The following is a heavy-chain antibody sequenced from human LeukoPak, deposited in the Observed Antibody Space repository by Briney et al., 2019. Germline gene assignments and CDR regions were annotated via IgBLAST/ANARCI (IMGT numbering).Heavy chain of an antibody. CDR2: INHSGST. CDR1: GGSFSGYY. V-gene: IGHV4-34*01. CDR3: ARRSGYYDSSEWQDY. D-gene: IGHD3-22*01. Sequence: PSETLSLTCAVYGGSFSGYYWSWIRQPPGKGLEWIGEINHSGSTNYNPSLKSRVTISVDTSKNQFSLKLSSVTAADTAVYYCARRSGYYDSSEWQDYWGQGTLVTVSS. J-gene: IGHJ4*02.